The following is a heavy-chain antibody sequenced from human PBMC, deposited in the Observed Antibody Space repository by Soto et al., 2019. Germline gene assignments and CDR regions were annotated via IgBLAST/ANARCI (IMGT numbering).Heavy chain of an antibody. CDR2: IGASGANT. D-gene: IGHD6-13*01. V-gene: IGHV3-23*01. CDR1: GFIFSNYG. CDR3: ARLIVATGSDY. Sequence: GGSLRLSCAASGFIFSNYGLSWVRQAAGKGLEWVSAIGASGANTYYAGSVKGRFTISRDNSKNTLYLQMDSLRAEDTAVYFCARLIVATGSDYWGQGTLVTVSS. J-gene: IGHJ4*02.